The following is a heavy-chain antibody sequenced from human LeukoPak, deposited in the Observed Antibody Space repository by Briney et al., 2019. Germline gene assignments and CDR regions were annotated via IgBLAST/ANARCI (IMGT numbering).Heavy chain of an antibody. J-gene: IGHJ4*02. V-gene: IGHV3-30*18. CDR3: AKAPDGSGYYLNY. Sequence: GGSLRLSCAASGFTFSSYGMHWVRQAPGKGLEWVAVISYDGSNKYYADSVKGRFTISRDNSKNTLYLQMNSLRAEDTAVYYCAKAPDGSGYYLNYWGQGTLVTVSS. D-gene: IGHD3-22*01. CDR2: ISYDGSNK. CDR1: GFTFSSYG.